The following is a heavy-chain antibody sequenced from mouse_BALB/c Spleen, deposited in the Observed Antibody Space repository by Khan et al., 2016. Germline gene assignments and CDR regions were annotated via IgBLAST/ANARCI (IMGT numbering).Heavy chain of an antibody. CDR1: GYSFNTYY. Sequence: VQLQQSGPELMKPGASVRISCKASGYSFNTYYIHWVKQSHGKSLEWIGYIDPFNGDTSYHQKFKGKATLTVDKSSSTAYMHLSSLTSEDSAVXCGARARLNYYAMDYWGLGTSVTVSS. V-gene: IGHV1S135*01. CDR3: ARARLNYYAMDY. CDR2: IDPFNGDT. J-gene: IGHJ4*01.